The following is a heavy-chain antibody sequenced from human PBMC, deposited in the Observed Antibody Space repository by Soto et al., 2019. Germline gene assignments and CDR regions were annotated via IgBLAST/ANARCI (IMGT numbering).Heavy chain of an antibody. CDR2: IWYDGSNK. J-gene: IGHJ6*02. V-gene: IGHV3-33*01. Sequence: PGGSLRLSCAASGFTFSSYGMHWVRQAPGKGLEWVAVIWYDGSNKYYADSVKGRFTISRDNSKNTLYLQMNSLRAEDTAVYYCARERAPYDYESPYYYYGMDVWGQGTTVTVSS. CDR3: ARERAPYDYESPYYYYGMDV. D-gene: IGHD4-17*01. CDR1: GFTFSSYG.